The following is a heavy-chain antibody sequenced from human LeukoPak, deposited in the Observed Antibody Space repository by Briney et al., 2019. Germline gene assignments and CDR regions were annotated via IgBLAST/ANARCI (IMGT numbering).Heavy chain of an antibody. D-gene: IGHD3-10*01. CDR2: FDPEDGET. CDR3: ATTGLWFGEFTFDY. V-gene: IGHV1-24*01. CDR1: GYTLTELS. Sequence: ASVKVSCKVSGYTLTELSMHWVRQAPGKGLEWMGGFDPEDGETIYAQKFQGRVTMTEDTSTDTAYMELSSLRSEDTAVYYCATTGLWFGEFTFDYWGQGTLVTVSS. J-gene: IGHJ4*02.